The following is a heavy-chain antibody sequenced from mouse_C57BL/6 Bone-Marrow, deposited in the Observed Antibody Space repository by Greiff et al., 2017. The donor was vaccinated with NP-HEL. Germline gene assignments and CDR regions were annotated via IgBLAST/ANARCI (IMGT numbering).Heavy chain of an antibody. Sequence: QVQLKESGAELARPGASVKMSCKASGYTFTSYTMHWVKQRPGQGLEWIGYINPSSGYTKYNQKFKDKATLTADKSSSTAYMQLSSLTSEDSAVYYCARSNYGSSYWYFDVWGTGTTVTVSS. V-gene: IGHV1-4*01. CDR2: INPSSGYT. D-gene: IGHD1-1*01. J-gene: IGHJ1*03. CDR3: ARSNYGSSYWYFDV. CDR1: GYTFTSYT.